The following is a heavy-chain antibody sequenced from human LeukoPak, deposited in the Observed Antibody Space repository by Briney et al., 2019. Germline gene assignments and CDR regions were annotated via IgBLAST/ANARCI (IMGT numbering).Heavy chain of an antibody. CDR2: ISGSSTI. CDR3: ARAIFGVVIIYYGMDV. J-gene: IGHJ6*02. CDR1: GFTFSSYS. D-gene: IGHD3-3*01. V-gene: IGHV3-48*01. Sequence: GGSLRLSCAAPGFTFSSYSMNWVRQAPGKGLEWGSYISGSSTIYYADSVKGRFTISRDNAKNSLYLQMNSLRAEDTAVYYCARAIFGVVIIYYGMDVWGQGTTVTVSS.